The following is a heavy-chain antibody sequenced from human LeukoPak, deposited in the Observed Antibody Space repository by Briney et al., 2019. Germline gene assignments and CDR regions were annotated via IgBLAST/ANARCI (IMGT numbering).Heavy chain of an antibody. CDR1: GGSISSYY. Sequence: SETLSLTCTVSGGSISSYYWSWIRQPPGXXXEWIGYIYYSGSTNYNPSLKSRVTISVDTSKNQFSLKLSSVTAADTAVYYCARHSSVTTTYYYGMGVWGQGTTVTVSS. CDR2: IYYSGST. CDR3: ARHSSVTTTYYYGMGV. D-gene: IGHD4-11*01. V-gene: IGHV4-59*08. J-gene: IGHJ6*02.